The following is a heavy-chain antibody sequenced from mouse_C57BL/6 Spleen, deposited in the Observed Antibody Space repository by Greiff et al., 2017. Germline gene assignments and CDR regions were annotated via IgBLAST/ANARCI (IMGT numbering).Heavy chain of an antibody. Sequence: EVQLQQSGPELVKPGASVKISCKASGYSFTGYYMNWVKQSPEKSLEWIGEINPSTGGTTYNQKFKTKATLTVDKSSSTAYMQRKSLTSEDSAVYYCALYSSDDGAWFAYWGQETLVTVSA. CDR3: ALYSSDDGAWFAY. J-gene: IGHJ3*01. CDR2: INPSTGGT. CDR1: GYSFTGYY. V-gene: IGHV1-42*01. D-gene: IGHD2-12*01.